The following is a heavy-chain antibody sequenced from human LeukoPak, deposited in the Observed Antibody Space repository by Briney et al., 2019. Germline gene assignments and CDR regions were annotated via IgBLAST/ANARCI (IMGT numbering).Heavy chain of an antibody. CDR3: AKDGAWLRFDD. J-gene: IGHJ4*02. CDR2: ISPGGGPT. Sequence: PGGSLRLSCAGSGFPFSSHGMNWVRQAPGKGLEWVSGISPGGGPTHYADSVKGRFSISRDDLKNTLYLQMTNLRAEDTAVYYCAKDGAWLRFDDWGQGILVTVSS. D-gene: IGHD5-12*01. V-gene: IGHV3-23*01. CDR1: GFPFSSHG.